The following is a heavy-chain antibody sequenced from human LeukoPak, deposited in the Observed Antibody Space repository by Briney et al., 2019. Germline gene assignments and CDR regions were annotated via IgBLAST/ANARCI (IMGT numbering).Heavy chain of an antibody. V-gene: IGHV4-30-2*01. J-gene: IGHJ4*02. CDR3: ASLEPYSSSWSGDY. D-gene: IGHD6-13*01. CDR1: GGSISSGGYY. Sequence: SETLSLTCTVSGGSISSGGYYWSWIRQPPGKGLEWIGYIYHSGSTYYNPSLKSRVTISVDRSKNQFSLKLGSVTAADTAVYYCASLEPYSSSWSGDYWGQGTLVTVSS. CDR2: IYHSGST.